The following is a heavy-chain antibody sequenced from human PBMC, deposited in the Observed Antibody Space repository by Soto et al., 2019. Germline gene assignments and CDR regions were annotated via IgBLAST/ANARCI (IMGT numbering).Heavy chain of an antibody. CDR1: GVSTTAYY. D-gene: IGHD3-22*01. CDR3: ARRGYDSSGYKS. Sequence: SETLSLTCSVSGVSTTAYYWGWVRQPPGKGLEWIGYIYYSGSIYYNPSLKSRVTISVDTSKNQFSLKLSSVTAADTAVYYCARRGYDSSGYKSWGQGTLVTVS. V-gene: IGHV4-59*08. J-gene: IGHJ5*02. CDR2: IYYSGSI.